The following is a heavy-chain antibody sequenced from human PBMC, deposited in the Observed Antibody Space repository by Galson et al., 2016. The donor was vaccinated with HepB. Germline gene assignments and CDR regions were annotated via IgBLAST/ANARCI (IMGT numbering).Heavy chain of an antibody. CDR3: ARGSSGYYFWYFDL. CDR2: IKQDGSER. CDR1: GFTFSSYW. D-gene: IGHD3-22*01. V-gene: IGHV3-7*04. Sequence: SLRLSCAASGFTFSSYWMGWVRQAPGKGLEWVANIKQDGSERYYVDSVKGRFTISRDNAKNSLYLQMNSLRAEDTAVYYCARGSSGYYFWYFDLWGRGTLVTVSS. J-gene: IGHJ2*01.